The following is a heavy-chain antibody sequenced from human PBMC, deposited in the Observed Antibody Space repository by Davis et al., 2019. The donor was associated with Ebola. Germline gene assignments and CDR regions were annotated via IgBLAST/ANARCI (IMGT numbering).Heavy chain of an antibody. CDR3: ARAIYYYDGSAYSDF. J-gene: IGHJ4*02. V-gene: IGHV1-3*01. D-gene: IGHD3-22*01. CDR2: INAGNGNT. Sequence: ASVKVSCKASGYTFTSYAMHWVRQAPGQRLEWMGWINAGNGNTKYSQKFQGRVTMTRDTSTNTVYMELSSLRSEDTAVYYCARAIYYYDGSAYSDFWGQGTLVTVSS. CDR1: GYTFTSYA.